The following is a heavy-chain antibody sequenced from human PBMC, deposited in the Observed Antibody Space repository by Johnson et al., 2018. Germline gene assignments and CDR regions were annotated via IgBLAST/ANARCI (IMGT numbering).Heavy chain of an antibody. CDR2: ISSGDGTGI. D-gene: IGHD5-24*01. CDR1: GFTFSNYA. CDR3: FAGNARSNDAFDI. J-gene: IGHJ3*02. Sequence: VQLVQSGGGLVQPGGSLRLSCAASGFTFSNYAMHWVRKAPGKRLEYVSGISSGDGTGIFYASSVKGRFTISRDNSKNMLYLQMGSRRAEDTAVYYCFAGNARSNDAFDIWGQGTLVTVSS. V-gene: IGHV3-64*01.